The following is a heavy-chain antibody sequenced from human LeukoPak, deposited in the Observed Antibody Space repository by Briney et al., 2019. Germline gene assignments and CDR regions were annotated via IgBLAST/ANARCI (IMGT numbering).Heavy chain of an antibody. CDR1: GGSFSGYF. CDR3: AREEDCSGGICYLGNAFDI. Sequence: SETLSLTCAVYGGSFSGYFWSWIRQPPGKGLEWIGEINHSGSTNYNPSLKSRVTISVDTSKNQFSLKLSSVTAADTAVYYCAREEDCSGGICYLGNAFDIWGQGTMVTVSS. D-gene: IGHD2-15*01. V-gene: IGHV4-34*01. J-gene: IGHJ3*02. CDR2: INHSGST.